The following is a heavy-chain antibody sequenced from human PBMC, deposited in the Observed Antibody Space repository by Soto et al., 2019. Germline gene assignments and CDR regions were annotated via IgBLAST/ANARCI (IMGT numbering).Heavy chain of an antibody. CDR1: GYTFTSYA. CDR2: INAGNGNT. D-gene: IGHD2-2*02. V-gene: IGHV1-3*01. Sequence: GASVKVSCKASGYTFTSYAMHWVRQAPGQRLEWMGWINAGNGNTKYSQKFQGRVTITRDTSASTAYMELSSLRSEDTAVYYCASLYSRPHGQDYYYYGMDVWGQGTTVTVSS. CDR3: ASLYSRPHGQDYYYYGMDV. J-gene: IGHJ6*02.